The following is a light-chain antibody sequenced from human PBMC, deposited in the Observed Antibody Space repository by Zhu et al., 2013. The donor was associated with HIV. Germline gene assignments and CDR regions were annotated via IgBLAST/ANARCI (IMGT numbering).Light chain of an antibody. CDR2: GAS. V-gene: IGKV3-11*01. Sequence: EIVLTQSPATLSLSPGERATLSCRASQSVSSYLAWYQQKPGQAPRLLIYGASSRATGIPDRFSGSGSGTDFSLTISRLEPEDFATYYCQQAHSFPITFGQGTRLDIK. CDR1: QSVSSY. CDR3: QQAHSFPIT. J-gene: IGKJ5*01.